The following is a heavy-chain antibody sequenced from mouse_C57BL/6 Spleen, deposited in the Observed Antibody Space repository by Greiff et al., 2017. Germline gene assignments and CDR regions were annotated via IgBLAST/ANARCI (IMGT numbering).Heavy chain of an antibody. Sequence: QVQLQQSGPELVKPGASVKISCKASGYAFSSSWMNWVKQRPGKGLEWIGRIYPGDGDTNYNGKFKGKATLTADKSSSTAYMQLSSLTSEDSAVYFCASPSYYYGSSLYAMDYWGQGTSVTVSS. CDR1: GYAFSSSW. J-gene: IGHJ4*01. D-gene: IGHD1-1*01. CDR3: ASPSYYYGSSLYAMDY. CDR2: IYPGDGDT. V-gene: IGHV1-82*01.